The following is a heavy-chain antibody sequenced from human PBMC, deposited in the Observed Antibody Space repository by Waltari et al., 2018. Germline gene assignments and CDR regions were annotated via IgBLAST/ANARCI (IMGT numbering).Heavy chain of an antibody. D-gene: IGHD4-17*01. Sequence: QVQLQQWGAGLLKPSETLSLTCAVYGGSFSGDYWSWIRQPPGKGLEWIGEINHSGSTNYNPSLKSRVTISVDTSKNQCSLRLSSVTAGDTAVYYCARITTVTTSAFDIWGQGTMVTVSS. CDR3: ARITTVTTSAFDI. V-gene: IGHV4-34*01. J-gene: IGHJ3*02. CDR1: GGSFSGDY. CDR2: INHSGST.